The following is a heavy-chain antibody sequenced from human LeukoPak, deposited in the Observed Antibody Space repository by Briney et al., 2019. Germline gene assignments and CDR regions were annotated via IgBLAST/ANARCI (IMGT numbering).Heavy chain of an antibody. Sequence: TGGSLRLSCAASGLTFSSYGMHWVRQAPGKGLEWVAFIRYDGSNKYYADSVKGRFTISRDNSKNTLYLQMNSLRAEDTAVYYCAKDFYDYGDIAFDIWGQGTMVTVSS. CDR2: IRYDGSNK. V-gene: IGHV3-30*02. CDR3: AKDFYDYGDIAFDI. J-gene: IGHJ3*02. CDR1: GLTFSSYG. D-gene: IGHD4-17*01.